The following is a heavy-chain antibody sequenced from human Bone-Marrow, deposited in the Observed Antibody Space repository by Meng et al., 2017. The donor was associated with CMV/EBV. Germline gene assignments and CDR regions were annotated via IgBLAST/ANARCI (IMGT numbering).Heavy chain of an antibody. CDR2: IIPILGIA. Sequence: SVKVSCKASGGTFSSYAISWVRQAPGQGLEWMGGIIPILGIANYAQKFQGRVTITADKSTSTAYMELSSLRSEDTDVYYCARDGEQWLVGGRTYYYYGMDVWGQGTTVTVSS. CDR3: ARDGEQWLVGGRTYYYYGMDV. CDR1: GGTFSSYA. V-gene: IGHV1-69*10. D-gene: IGHD6-19*01. J-gene: IGHJ6*02.